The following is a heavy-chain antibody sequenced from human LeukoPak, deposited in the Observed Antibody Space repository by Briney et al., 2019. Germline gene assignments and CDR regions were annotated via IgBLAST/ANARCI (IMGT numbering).Heavy chain of an antibody. CDR3: ARGGGRHVEY. CDR2: IKQDGSEK. CDR1: GFTFSNYW. J-gene: IGHJ4*02. D-gene: IGHD3-16*01. V-gene: IGHV3-7*05. Sequence: GGSLRLSCAASGFTFSNYWMNWVRQAPGKGLEWVANIKQDGSEKYYVDSVEGRFTISRDNAKNSLYLQMNILRAEDTAVYYCARGGGRHVEYWGQGNLVTVSS.